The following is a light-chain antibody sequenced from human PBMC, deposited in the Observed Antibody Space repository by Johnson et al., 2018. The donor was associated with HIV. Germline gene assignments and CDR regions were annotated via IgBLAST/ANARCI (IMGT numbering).Light chain of an antibody. J-gene: IGLJ1*01. CDR2: VNN. V-gene: IGLV1-51*01. Sequence: QSVLTQPPSVSAAPGQKVTISCSGSSSNIGNNYVSWYQQLPGTAPKLLIYVNNKRPPGIPDRISGSKSGTSATLGITGLQTGDAADYYCGTWDSSLSAPYVFGTGTKVTVL. CDR1: SSNIGNNY. CDR3: GTWDSSLSAPYV.